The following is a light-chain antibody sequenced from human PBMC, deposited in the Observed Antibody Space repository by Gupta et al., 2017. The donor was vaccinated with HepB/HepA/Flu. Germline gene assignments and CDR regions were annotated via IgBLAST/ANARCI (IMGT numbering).Light chain of an antibody. J-gene: IGLJ2*01. V-gene: IGLV1-40*01. CDR2: GNT. CDR1: SSNIGAGYD. Sequence: QSVLTQPPSVSGAPGQRVTISSTGSSSNIGAGYDVHWYQRFPGRAPKVLIYGNTNRPSGVPDRFSGSKSGNAASLTISGLQAEDEADYYCQSYDSSLRGVFGGGTKLTVL. CDR3: QSYDSSLRGV.